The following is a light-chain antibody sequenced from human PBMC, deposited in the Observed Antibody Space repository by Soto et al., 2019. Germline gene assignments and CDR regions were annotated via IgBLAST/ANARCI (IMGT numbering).Light chain of an antibody. CDR1: QSVSSSY. CDR2: DAS. Sequence: EIVLTQSPGTLSLSPVERATLSCMASQSVSSSYLAWYQQKPGQAPRLLIYDASNRATGIPARFSGSGSGTDFTLTISSLEPEDFAVYYCQQRSDWWTFGQGTKVDIK. V-gene: IGKV3-11*01. J-gene: IGKJ1*01. CDR3: QQRSDWWT.